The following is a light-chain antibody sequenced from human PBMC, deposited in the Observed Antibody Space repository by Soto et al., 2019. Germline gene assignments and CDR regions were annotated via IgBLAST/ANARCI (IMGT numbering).Light chain of an antibody. CDR2: GAS. V-gene: IGKV3-20*01. CDR1: QSVSSSY. Sequence: EIVLTQSPATLSLSTGERATLSCRASQSVSSSYLAWYQQKPGQAPRLLIYGASSRATGIPDRFSGSGSGTEFTLTISSLQSEDVAVYYCQHYNHWLWTFGQGTKVDI. CDR3: QHYNHWLWT. J-gene: IGKJ1*01.